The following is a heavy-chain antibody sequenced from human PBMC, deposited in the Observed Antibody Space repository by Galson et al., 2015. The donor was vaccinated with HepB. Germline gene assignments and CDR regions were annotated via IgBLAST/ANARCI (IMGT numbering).Heavy chain of an antibody. Sequence: QSGAEVKKPGESLKISCKGSGYSFTSYWIGWVRQMPGKGLEWMGIIYPGDSDTRYSPSFQGQVTISADKSISTAYLQWSSLKASDTAMYYCARHIVVVPAKWELHYYYYMDVWGQGTLVTVSS. V-gene: IGHV5-51*01. J-gene: IGHJ6*03. D-gene: IGHD2-2*01. CDR3: ARHIVVVPAKWELHYYYYMDV. CDR1: GYSFTSYW. CDR2: IYPGDSDT.